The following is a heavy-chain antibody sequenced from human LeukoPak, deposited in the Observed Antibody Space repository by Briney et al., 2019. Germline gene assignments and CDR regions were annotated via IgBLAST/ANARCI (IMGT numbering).Heavy chain of an antibody. CDR1: GFSFTDQY. D-gene: IGHD3-9*01. V-gene: IGHV3-72*01. Sequence: GGSLRLSCAASGFSFTDQYIDWVRQAPGKGLEWVGRTRNKANSYSTEYAASVKGRFAISRDESKNLLYLQMNSLKTEDTAVYYCTTDFISYYDILTGYYTSVDYWGQGTLVTVSS. CDR2: TRNKANSYST. J-gene: IGHJ4*02. CDR3: TTDFISYYDILTGYYTSVDY.